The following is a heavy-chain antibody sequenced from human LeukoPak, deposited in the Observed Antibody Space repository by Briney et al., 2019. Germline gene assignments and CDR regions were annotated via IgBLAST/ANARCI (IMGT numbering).Heavy chain of an antibody. CDR3: ARDDSACSSTSCYLNYYYYMDV. D-gene: IGHD2-2*01. V-gene: IGHV1-69*05. J-gene: IGHJ6*03. CDR1: GGTFSSYA. CDR2: IIPIFGTA. Sequence: GSSVKVSCKASGGTFSSYAISWVRQAPGQGLEWMGGIIPIFGTANYAQKFQGRVTITTDASTSTAYMELSSLRSEDTAVYYSARDDSACSSTSCYLNYYYYMDVWGKGTTVTVSS.